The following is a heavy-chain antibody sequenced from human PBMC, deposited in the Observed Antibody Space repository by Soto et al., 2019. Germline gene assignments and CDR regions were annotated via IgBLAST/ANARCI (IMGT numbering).Heavy chain of an antibody. V-gene: IGHV5-51*01. D-gene: IGHD3-3*01. CDR3: ARQGDLWSGYCWRNELKGFDP. CDR2: IYPGDSET. J-gene: IGHJ5*02. Sequence: GESLKISCQGSGYRFTSYWIGWVRQMPGKGLEWMGSIYPGDSETRYSPSFQDQVTISADKSVTTAYLQWSSLKAPDTAMYYCARQGDLWSGYCWRNELKGFDPWGQGTLVTVAS. CDR1: GYRFTSYW.